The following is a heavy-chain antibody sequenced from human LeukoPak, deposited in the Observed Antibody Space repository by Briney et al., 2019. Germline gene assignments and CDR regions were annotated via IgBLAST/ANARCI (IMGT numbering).Heavy chain of an antibody. V-gene: IGHV3-21*04. Sequence: GGSLRLSCAASRFTFSSYSMNWVRQAPGKGLEWVSSISSSSSYIYYADSVKGRFTISRDNAKNSLYLQMNSLRAEDTAVYYCAKEGLNIATRDFFDSWGQGTLVTVSS. CDR3: AKEGLNIATRDFFDS. CDR2: ISSSSSYI. D-gene: IGHD6-6*01. J-gene: IGHJ4*02. CDR1: RFTFSSYS.